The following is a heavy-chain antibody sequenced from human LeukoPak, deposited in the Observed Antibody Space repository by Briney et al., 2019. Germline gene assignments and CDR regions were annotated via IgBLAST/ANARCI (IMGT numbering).Heavy chain of an antibody. CDR2: IGDNGGDT. Sequence: GGSLRLSCAASGFTFNNYAMSWVRQAPGKGLEWVSAIGDNGGDTKYADSVKGRFTISRDNSKNTLYLQMNSLRAEDTAVYYCAKKWDSSFDYWGQGTLVTVSS. V-gene: IGHV3-23*01. J-gene: IGHJ4*02. CDR1: GFTFNNYA. CDR3: AKKWDSSFDY. D-gene: IGHD6-13*01.